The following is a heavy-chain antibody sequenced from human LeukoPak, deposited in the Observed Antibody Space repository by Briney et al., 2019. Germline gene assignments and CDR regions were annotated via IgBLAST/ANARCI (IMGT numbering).Heavy chain of an antibody. J-gene: IGHJ4*02. V-gene: IGHV3-33*06. Sequence: GGSLRLSCAASGFTFSSYGMHWVRQAPGKGLEWVAVIWYDGSNKYYADSVKGRFTISRDNSKNTLYLQMNSLRAEDTAVYYCAKEVAPYAPFDYWGQGTLVTVSS. CDR2: IWYDGSNK. CDR3: AKEVAPYAPFDY. D-gene: IGHD2-2*01. CDR1: GFTFSSYG.